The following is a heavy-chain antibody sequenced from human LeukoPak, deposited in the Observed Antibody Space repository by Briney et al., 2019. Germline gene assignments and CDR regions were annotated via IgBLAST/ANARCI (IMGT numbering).Heavy chain of an antibody. Sequence: SETLSLTCTVSGGSISSYYWSWIRQPPGKGLERIGYIYYSGSTNYNPSLKSRVSISVDTSKNQFSLKLSSVTAADTAVYYCARGGYYYDSSGYSNDAFDIWGQGTMVTASS. CDR1: GGSISSYY. V-gene: IGHV4-59*01. J-gene: IGHJ3*02. D-gene: IGHD3-22*01. CDR3: ARGGYYYDSSGYSNDAFDI. CDR2: IYYSGST.